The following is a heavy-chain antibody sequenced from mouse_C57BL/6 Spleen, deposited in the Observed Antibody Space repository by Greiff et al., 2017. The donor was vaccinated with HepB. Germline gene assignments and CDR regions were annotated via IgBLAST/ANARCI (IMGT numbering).Heavy chain of an antibody. D-gene: IGHD4-1*01. CDR1: GYSITSGYD. CDR2: ISYSGST. Sequence: EVKLMESGPGMVKPSQSLSLTCTVTGYSITSGYDWHWIRPFPGNKLEWMGYISYSGSTTYNPSLKSRISITHDTSKNHFFLKLNSVTTEDTATYYCARGDRSGYFDYWGQGTTLTVSS. V-gene: IGHV3-1*01. J-gene: IGHJ2*01. CDR3: ARGDRSGYFDY.